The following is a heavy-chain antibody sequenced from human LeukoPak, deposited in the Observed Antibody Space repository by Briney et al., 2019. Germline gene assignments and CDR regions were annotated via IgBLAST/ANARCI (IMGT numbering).Heavy chain of an antibody. CDR1: VGSVTSGCCY. CDR3: ARESSSDYFDY. V-gene: IGHV4-61*01. Sequence: KPSETLSLTCTVSVGSVTSGCCYWSWIRQPPGKGLEWIGYMHYSGSTNYNPSLKTRVTISIDTSKNQFSLKLSSVTAADTAVYYCARESSSDYFDYWGQGTLVTVSS. D-gene: IGHD6-6*01. CDR2: MHYSGST. J-gene: IGHJ4*02.